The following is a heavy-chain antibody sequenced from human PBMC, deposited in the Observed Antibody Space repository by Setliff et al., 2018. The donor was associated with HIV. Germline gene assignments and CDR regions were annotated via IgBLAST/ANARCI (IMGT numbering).Heavy chain of an antibody. CDR2: INEGGNEK. CDR1: GFSFSGFW. J-gene: IGHJ5*02. D-gene: IGHD3-16*01. V-gene: IGHV3-7*03. CDR3: AKGVKWLDP. Sequence: GGSLRLSCAASGFSFSGFWMSWARQAPGKGLAWVANINEGGNEKYYEGSVKGRFTISRDNAKNSLYLQMYSLRVDDTAAYYCAKGVKWLDPWGQGTLVTVSS.